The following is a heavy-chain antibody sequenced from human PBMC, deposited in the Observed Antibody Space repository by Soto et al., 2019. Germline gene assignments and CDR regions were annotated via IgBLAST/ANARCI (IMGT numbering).Heavy chain of an antibody. J-gene: IGHJ6*02. CDR3: VSSPARLGYCIGTSCYRAGGMDY. V-gene: IGHV4-61*01. CDR2: IYYSGST. Sequence: QVQLQASGPALVKPSETLSLTCTVSGGSVSSDSYYWSWVRQPQGPELEWIGSIYYSGSTHSNPCQTRRLMISVNTSKIQFSLKLSTGTAADTAVYYCVSSPARLGYCIGTSCYRAGGMDYWGRGTTVRVSS. CDR1: GGSVSSDSYY. D-gene: IGHD2-2*01.